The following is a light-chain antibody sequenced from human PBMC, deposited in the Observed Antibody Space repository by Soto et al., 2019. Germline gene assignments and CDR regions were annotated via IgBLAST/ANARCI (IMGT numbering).Light chain of an antibody. CDR1: SSDIGAYNY. CDR3: CSYTTSSTYV. CDR2: DVR. V-gene: IGLV2-14*01. J-gene: IGLJ1*01. Sequence: QSALTQPASVSGSPGQSITISCTGTSSDIGAYNYVSWFQQHPGKAPKLMIYDVRNRPSGVSNRFSGSKSGNKASLIISGLQAEDEADYYCCSYTTSSTYVFGTGTKVTVL.